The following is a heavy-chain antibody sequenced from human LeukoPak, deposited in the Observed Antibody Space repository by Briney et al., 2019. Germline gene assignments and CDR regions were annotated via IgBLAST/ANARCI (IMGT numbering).Heavy chain of an antibody. CDR3: AREPRLEWLSSTGYFDY. D-gene: IGHD3-3*01. V-gene: IGHV3-20*04. J-gene: IGHJ4*02. CDR2: INWNGGST. CDR1: GFTFDDYG. Sequence: GGSLRLSCAASGFTFDDYGMSWVRQAPGKGLEWVSGINWNGGSTGYADSVKGRFTISRDNAKNSLYPQMNSLRAEDTALYYCAREPRLEWLSSTGYFDYWGQGTLVTVSS.